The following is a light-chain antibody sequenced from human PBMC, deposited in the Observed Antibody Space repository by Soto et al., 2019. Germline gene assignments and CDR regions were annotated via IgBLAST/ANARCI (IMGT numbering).Light chain of an antibody. V-gene: IGKV1-39*01. CDR3: QQSYSPSIT. CDR2: TAS. J-gene: IGKJ5*01. Sequence: DIQMTQSPSSLSASIGDRFTITCRASQSISSYLNWYHQKPGKAPNLLIYTASSLQSGVPSRFSGSGSGTEFTLTISSLQPEDFATYYCQQSYSPSITFGQGTRLEIK. CDR1: QSISSY.